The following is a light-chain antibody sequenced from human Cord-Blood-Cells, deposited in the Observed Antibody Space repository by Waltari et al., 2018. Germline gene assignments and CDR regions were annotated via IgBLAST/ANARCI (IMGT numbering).Light chain of an antibody. CDR3: QQYDNLPPYS. V-gene: IGKV1-33*01. CDR1: QDISNY. CDR2: DAS. Sequence: DIQMTQSPSSLSASVGDRVNITCQASQDISNYLNWYQQKPGKAPKLLIYDASNVETGVPSRFSGSGSGTDFTFTISSLQPEDIATYYCQQYDNLPPYSFGQGTKLEIK. J-gene: IGKJ2*03.